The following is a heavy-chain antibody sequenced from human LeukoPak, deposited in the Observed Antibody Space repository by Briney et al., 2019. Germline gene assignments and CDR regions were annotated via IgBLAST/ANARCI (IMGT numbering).Heavy chain of an antibody. J-gene: IGHJ4*02. D-gene: IGHD1-20*01. CDR2: IKLNSGDT. CDR3: SRYHWPLDY. Sequence: GASVKVSCKDSGYTFTGYYMHWVRQAPGRRLEWMGHIKLNSGDTSYAQKFLGRDTMTRDTSISTAYMELSGLRSDDSAIYYCSRYHWPLDYWGQGTLVTVSS. V-gene: IGHV1-2*06. CDR1: GYTFTGYY.